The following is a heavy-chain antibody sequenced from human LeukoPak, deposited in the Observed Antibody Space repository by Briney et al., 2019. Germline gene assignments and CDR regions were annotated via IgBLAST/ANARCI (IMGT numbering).Heavy chain of an antibody. D-gene: IGHD3-22*01. CDR1: GFTFSSYA. CDR3: AKEYYYDSSPVGAFDI. Sequence: GGSLRLSCAASGFTFSSYAMRWVRQAPGKGLEWVSAISGSGGSTYYADSVKGRFTISRDNSKNTLYLQMNSLRAEDTAVYYCAKEYYYDSSPVGAFDIWGQGTMVTVSS. V-gene: IGHV3-23*01. CDR2: ISGSGGST. J-gene: IGHJ3*02.